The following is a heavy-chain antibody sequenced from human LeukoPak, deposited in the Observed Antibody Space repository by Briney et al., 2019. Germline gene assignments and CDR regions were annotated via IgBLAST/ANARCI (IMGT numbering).Heavy chain of an antibody. Sequence: ASVKVSCKASGYTFTSYGISWVRQAPGQGLEWMGWISAYNGNTNYAQKLQGRATMTTDTSTSTAYMELRSLRSDDTAVYYCARDPAVVKIAARPVWFDPWGQGTLVTVSS. CDR1: GYTFTSYG. CDR3: ARDPAVVKIAARPVWFDP. J-gene: IGHJ5*02. D-gene: IGHD6-6*01. V-gene: IGHV1-18*01. CDR2: ISAYNGNT.